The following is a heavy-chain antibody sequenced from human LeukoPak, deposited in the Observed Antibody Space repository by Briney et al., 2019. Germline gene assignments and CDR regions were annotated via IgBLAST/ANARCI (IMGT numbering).Heavy chain of an antibody. CDR2: IYYSGST. CDR1: GGSISSYY. CDR3: ARRESSSWYDHGMDV. V-gene: IGHV4-59*08. J-gene: IGHJ6*02. Sequence: SETLSLTCTVSGGSISSYYWSWIRQPPGKGLEWIGYIYYSGSTNYNPSLKSRVTISVDTSKNQFSLKLSSVTAADTAVYYCARRESSSWYDHGMDVWGQGTTVTVSS. D-gene: IGHD6-13*01.